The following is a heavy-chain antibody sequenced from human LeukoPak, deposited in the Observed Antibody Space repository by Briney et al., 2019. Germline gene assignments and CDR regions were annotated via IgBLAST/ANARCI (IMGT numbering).Heavy chain of an antibody. Sequence: GASVKVSCKASGGTFSSYAISWVRQAPGQGLEWMGGIIPIFGTANYAQKFQGRVTITADESTSTAYMELSSLRSEDTAVYYCAREGIVVADSNFYYYYYMDVWGKGTTVTISS. D-gene: IGHD2-2*01. CDR2: IIPIFGTA. CDR3: AREGIVVADSNFYYYYYMDV. CDR1: GGTFSSYA. V-gene: IGHV1-69*13. J-gene: IGHJ6*03.